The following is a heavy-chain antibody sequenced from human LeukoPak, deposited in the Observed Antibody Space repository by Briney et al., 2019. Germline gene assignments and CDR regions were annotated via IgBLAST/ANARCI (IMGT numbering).Heavy chain of an antibody. CDR1: GFTFSSYS. CDR3: ARAGAVAGPPDY. CDR2: ISSSSSYI. J-gene: IGHJ4*02. Sequence: GGSLRLSCAASGFTFSSYSMNWVRQAPGKGLEWVSSISSSSSYIYYADSMKGRLTISRDNAKNSLYLQMNSLRAEDTAVYYCARAGAVAGPPDYWGQGTLVTVSS. V-gene: IGHV3-21*01. D-gene: IGHD6-19*01.